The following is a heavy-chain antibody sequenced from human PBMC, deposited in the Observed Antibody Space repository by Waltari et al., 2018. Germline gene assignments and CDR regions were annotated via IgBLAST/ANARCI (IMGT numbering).Heavy chain of an antibody. CDR2: TYHSGST. J-gene: IGHJ4*02. D-gene: IGHD2-21*01. CDR3: ARERWVDCGGDCYA. Sequence: QVQLQESGPGLVKPSETLSLTCTVSGYSISSGYYWGWIRQPPGKGLEWIGSTYHSGSTYYNPSLKSRVTISVDTSKNQFSLKLSSVTAADTAVYYCARERWVDCGGDCYAWGQGTLVTVSS. V-gene: IGHV4-38-2*02. CDR1: GYSISSGYY.